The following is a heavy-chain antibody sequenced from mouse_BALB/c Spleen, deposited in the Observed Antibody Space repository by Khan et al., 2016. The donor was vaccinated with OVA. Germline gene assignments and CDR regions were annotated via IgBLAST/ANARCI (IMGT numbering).Heavy chain of an antibody. V-gene: IGHV2-9*02. D-gene: IGHD1-3*01. CDR2: IWAGGST. CDR1: GFSLTRYG. CDR3: ARLEDI. J-gene: IGHJ2*01. Sequence: VRLQESGPGLVAPSQSLSITCTVSGFSLTRYGVHWVRPPPGKGLGWLGVIWAGGSTNYNSALMSRLSISKDNSKSQVFLKMNSQQTDDTAMYYCARLEDIWGQGTTLTVSS.